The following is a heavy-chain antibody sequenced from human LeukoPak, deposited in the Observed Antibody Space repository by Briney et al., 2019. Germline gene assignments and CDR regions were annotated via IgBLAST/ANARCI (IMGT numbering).Heavy chain of an antibody. V-gene: IGHV3-33*06. CDR3: AQGYCSGGSCYYYYYYMDV. CDR2: IWYDGSNK. D-gene: IGHD2-15*01. Sequence: PGGSLRLSCAASGFTFSSYGMHWVRQAPGKGLEWVAVIWYDGSNKYYADSVKGRFTISRDNSKNPLYLQMNSLRAEDTAVYYCAQGYCSGGSCYYYYYYMDVWGKGTTVTVSS. CDR1: GFTFSSYG. J-gene: IGHJ6*03.